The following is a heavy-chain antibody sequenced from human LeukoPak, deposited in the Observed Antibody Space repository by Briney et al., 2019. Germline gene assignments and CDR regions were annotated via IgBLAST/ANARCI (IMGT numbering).Heavy chain of an antibody. Sequence: ASVKVSCKASEYTFTGYCMHWVLRAPGQGLEWMGWINSNTGGTNYPQKLQGRITMTRDTSISTAYMELSRLSSDDTAVYYCARGHYTNYYMDVWGKGTTVTFCS. CDR3: ARGHYTNYYMDV. CDR1: EYTFTGYC. J-gene: IGHJ6*03. V-gene: IGHV1-2*02. CDR2: INSNTGGT. D-gene: IGHD2-2*02.